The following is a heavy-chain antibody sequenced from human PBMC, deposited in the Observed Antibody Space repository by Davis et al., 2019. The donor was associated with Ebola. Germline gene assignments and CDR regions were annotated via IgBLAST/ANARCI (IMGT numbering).Heavy chain of an antibody. Sequence: GGSLRLSCAASGFNFNRYNMNWVRQSPGKGLEWFSSISSSSTYIYYADSVKGRFTISRDNAKNSLYLQMNSLRAEDTAVYYCARDHGGPWLVNCFENWGQGTLVTVSS. J-gene: IGHJ4*02. CDR1: GFNFNRYN. CDR2: ISSSSTYI. D-gene: IGHD3-9*01. V-gene: IGHV3-21*01. CDR3: ARDHGGPWLVNCFEN.